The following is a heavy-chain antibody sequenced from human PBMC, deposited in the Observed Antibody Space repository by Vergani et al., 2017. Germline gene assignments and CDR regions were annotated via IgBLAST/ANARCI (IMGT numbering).Heavy chain of an antibody. D-gene: IGHD3-10*01. CDR3: ASLLTVDDLLWFGEEGAY. J-gene: IGHJ4*02. Sequence: EVHLVESGGGLVQPGRSLRLSCAASGFTLSSYSMNWVRQAPGKGLEWVSSISSSSNYIYYADSVKGRFTISRDNAKNSLYLQMNSLRAEDTAVYYCASLLTVDDLLWFGEEGAYWGQGTLVTVSS. CDR2: ISSSSNYI. CDR1: GFTLSSYS. V-gene: IGHV3-21*01.